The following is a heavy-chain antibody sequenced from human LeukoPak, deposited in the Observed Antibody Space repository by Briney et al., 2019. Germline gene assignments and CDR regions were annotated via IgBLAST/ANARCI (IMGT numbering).Heavy chain of an antibody. D-gene: IGHD6-19*01. Sequence: GGSLRLSCVASGFSFSNLAMGWVRQAPGNGLEWVSVISDSGGITYYADSVKGRFTISRDNSRNTLYLQMNSLRVDDTAVYYCAKDARRYSGWYFFDHWGQGILVTVSS. J-gene: IGHJ4*02. CDR2: ISDSGGIT. V-gene: IGHV3-23*01. CDR1: GFSFSNLA. CDR3: AKDARRYSGWYFFDH.